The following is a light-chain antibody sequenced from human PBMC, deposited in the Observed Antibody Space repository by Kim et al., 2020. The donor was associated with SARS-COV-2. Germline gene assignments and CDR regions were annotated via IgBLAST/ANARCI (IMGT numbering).Light chain of an antibody. J-gene: IGKJ1*01. Sequence: IQMTQSPSTLSASVGDRVTITCRARQNINSRLAWYQQKPVKAPKLLIYKASSLESGVPSRFSGSGSGTQFTLTISSLQPDDFATYYCQQYESYAKTFGQGTKVDIK. CDR3: QQYESYAKT. CDR2: KAS. CDR1: QNINSR. V-gene: IGKV1-5*03.